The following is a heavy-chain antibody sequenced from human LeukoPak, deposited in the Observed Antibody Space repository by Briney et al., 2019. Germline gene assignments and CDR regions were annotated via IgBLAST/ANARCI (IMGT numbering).Heavy chain of an antibody. J-gene: IGHJ3*02. CDR2: IYYSGST. V-gene: IGHV4-39*01. Sequence: SETLSLTCTVSGGSISSSSYYWGWIRQPPGKGLEWIGSIYYSGSTHYNPSLKTRITMSVDTSKNQFSLKLNSVTAADTGIYYCARHSRSGYIGYENAIDIWGQGTMVTVSS. CDR1: GGSISSSSYY. D-gene: IGHD5-12*01. CDR3: ARHSRSGYIGYENAIDI.